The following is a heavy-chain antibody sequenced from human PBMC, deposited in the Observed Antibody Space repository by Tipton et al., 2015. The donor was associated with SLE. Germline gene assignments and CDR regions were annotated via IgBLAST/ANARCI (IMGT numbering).Heavy chain of an antibody. CDR3: ARGGGSGRKGGMDV. CDR2: ISYDGSNK. J-gene: IGHJ6*02. Sequence: SLRLSCAASGFTFSSYAMHWVRQAPGKGLEWVAVISYDGSNKYYADSVKGRFTISRDNSKNTLYLQMNSLRAEDTAVYYCARGGGSGRKGGMDVWGQGTTVTVSS. CDR1: GFTFSSYA. V-gene: IGHV3-30*04. D-gene: IGHD6-19*01.